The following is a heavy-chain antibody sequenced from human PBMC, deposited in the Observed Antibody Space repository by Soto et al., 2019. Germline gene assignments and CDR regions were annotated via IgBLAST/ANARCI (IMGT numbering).Heavy chain of an antibody. J-gene: IGHJ4*02. D-gene: IGHD4-17*01. CDR3: ASPKYQHDYGDYADY. CDR2: ISYDGSNK. V-gene: IGHV3-30-3*01. Sequence: QVQLVESGGGVVQPGRSLRLSCAASGFTFSRYAMHWVRQAPGKGLEWVAVISYDGSNKYYADSVKGRFTISRDNSKNTLYLEMNSLRVEDTAVYYCASPKYQHDYGDYADYWGQGTLVTVSS. CDR1: GFTFSRYA.